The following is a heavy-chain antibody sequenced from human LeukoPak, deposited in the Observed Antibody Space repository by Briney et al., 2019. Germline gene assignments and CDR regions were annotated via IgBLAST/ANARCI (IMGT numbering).Heavy chain of an antibody. CDR3: ARHIKGGYKAFDY. J-gene: IGHJ4*02. V-gene: IGHV4-59*01. Sequence: ASETLSLTCTVSGVSISSYYWSWIRKPPGKGLEWIGYIYYSGSTNYNPSLKSRVTISVDTSKNQFSLKLSSVTAADTAVYYCARHIKGGYKAFDYWGQGTLVTVSS. D-gene: IGHD3-22*01. CDR2: IYYSGST. CDR1: GVSISSYY.